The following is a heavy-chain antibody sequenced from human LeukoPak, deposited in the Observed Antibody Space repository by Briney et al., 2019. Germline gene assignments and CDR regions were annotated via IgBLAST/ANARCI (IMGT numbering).Heavy chain of an antibody. V-gene: IGHV3-33*01. J-gene: IGHJ6*02. D-gene: IGHD6-13*01. CDR1: GFIFSSYG. CDR2: IWYDGSNK. CDR3: ARAHSSSVVAQSYYYGMDV. Sequence: GGSLRLSCAASGFIFSSYGMHWVRQAPGKGLEWVAVIWYDGSNKYYADSVKGRFTISRDNSKNTLYLQMNSLRAEDTAVYYCARAHSSSVVAQSYYYGMDVWGQGTTVTVSS.